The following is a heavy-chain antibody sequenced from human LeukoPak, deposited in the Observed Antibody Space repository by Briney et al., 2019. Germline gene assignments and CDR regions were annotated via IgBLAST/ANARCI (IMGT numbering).Heavy chain of an antibody. Sequence: GGSLRLSCAASGFTFSSFAMSWARHPPGEGLEWVSALSCSGGSTYYADSVKGRFTISRDNSKNTLYLQMNSLRAEDTAVYYCAKGADSGYDGYYYYYMDVWGKGTTVTVSS. CDR3: AKGADSGYDGYYYYYMDV. CDR1: GFTFSSFA. J-gene: IGHJ6*03. V-gene: IGHV3-23*01. CDR2: LSCSGGST. D-gene: IGHD5-12*01.